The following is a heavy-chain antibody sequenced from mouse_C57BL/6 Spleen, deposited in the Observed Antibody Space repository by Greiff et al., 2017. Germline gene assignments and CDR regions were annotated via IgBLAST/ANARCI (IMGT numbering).Heavy chain of an antibody. Sequence: VQLQQSGAELVRPGASVKLSCTASGFTIKDDYMHWVKQRPEQGLEWIGWIDPENGDTEYASKFQGKATITADTSSNTAYLQLSSLTSEDTAVYDCTTPLLEYYDTGWGQGTTLTVSS. J-gene: IGHJ2*01. V-gene: IGHV14-4*01. D-gene: IGHD2-4*01. CDR3: TTPLLEYYDTG. CDR1: GFTIKDDY. CDR2: IDPENGDT.